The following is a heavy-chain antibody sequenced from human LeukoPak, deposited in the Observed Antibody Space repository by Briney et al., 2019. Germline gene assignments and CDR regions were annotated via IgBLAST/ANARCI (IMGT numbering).Heavy chain of an antibody. D-gene: IGHD5-18*01. CDR1: EFTFSNYV. J-gene: IGHJ6*02. Sequence: PGGSLRLSCAASEFTFSNYVMSWVRQTPGKGLEWVSTISSSAYTTHYADSVKGRFTISRDNSKDTLYLQMDSLRVDDTAVYYCAKDRGYSYGYETDYYYYVMDVWGQGPPVTVSS. CDR3: AKDRGYSYGYETDYYYYVMDV. CDR2: ISSSAYTT. V-gene: IGHV3-23*01.